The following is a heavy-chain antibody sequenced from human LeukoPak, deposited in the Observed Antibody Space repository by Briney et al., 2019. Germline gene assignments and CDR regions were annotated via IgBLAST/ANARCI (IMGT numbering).Heavy chain of an antibody. Sequence: PSETLSLTCTVSGGSISSYYWSWIRQPAGKGLEWIGRIYTSGSTNYNPSLKSRVTMSLDASKSQFYLRLTSVTAADTAVYYCARVYYYYYMDVWGKGTTVTVS. V-gene: IGHV4-4*07. CDR3: ARVYYYYYMDV. CDR2: IYTSGST. J-gene: IGHJ6*03. CDR1: GGSISSYY.